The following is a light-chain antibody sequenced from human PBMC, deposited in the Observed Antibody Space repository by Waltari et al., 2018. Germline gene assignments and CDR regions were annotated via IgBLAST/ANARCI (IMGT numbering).Light chain of an antibody. J-gene: IGLJ2*01. V-gene: IGLV2-23*02. CDR3: CSYAGSSTFL. CDR2: EVS. CDR1: SSDVGSHNL. Sequence: QSALTQPASVSGSPGQSITISCTGTSSDVGSHNLVSWYQQHPGKAPKLMIYEVSKRPSGVSNRFSGSKSGNTASLTISGLQAEDEADYYCCSYAGSSTFLFGGGTKLTVL.